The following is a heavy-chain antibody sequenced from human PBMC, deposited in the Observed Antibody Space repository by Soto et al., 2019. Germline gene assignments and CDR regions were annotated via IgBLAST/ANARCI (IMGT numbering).Heavy chain of an antibody. D-gene: IGHD3-9*01. Sequence: EVQLVESGGGLVQSGGSLRLSCAASGFTLGNYWMHWVRQAPGKGLVWVSRINDYGTTINYAESVEGRFIISRDDAKSEVYLQRNNLRADDSAVYYCASGGLAPLDYWCQGALVTVSS. J-gene: IGHJ4*02. CDR3: ASGGLAPLDY. CDR1: GFTLGNYW. CDR2: INDYGTTI. V-gene: IGHV3-74*01.